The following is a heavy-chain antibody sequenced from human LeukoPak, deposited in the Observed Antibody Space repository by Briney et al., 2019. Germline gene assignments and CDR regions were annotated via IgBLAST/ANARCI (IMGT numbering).Heavy chain of an antibody. Sequence: SETLSLTCTVSGGSISSYYWSWIRQPPGKGLEWIGYIYYSGSTNYNPSLKSRVTISVDTSKNQFSLKLSSVTAADTAVYYCARLQHVDTAMVLFYYYGMDVWGQGTTVTVSS. CDR2: IYYSGST. D-gene: IGHD5-18*01. V-gene: IGHV4-59*08. CDR1: GGSISSYY. CDR3: ARLQHVDTAMVLFYYYGMDV. J-gene: IGHJ6*02.